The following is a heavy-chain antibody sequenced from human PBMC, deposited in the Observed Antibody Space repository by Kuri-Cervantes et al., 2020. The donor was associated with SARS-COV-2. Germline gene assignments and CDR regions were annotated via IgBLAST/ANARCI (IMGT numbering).Heavy chain of an antibody. J-gene: IGHJ6*02. V-gene: IGHV3-23*01. CDR1: GFTFSSYA. Sequence: GGSLRLSCAASGFTFSSYAMSWVRQAPGKGLEWVSAISGSGGSTYYADSVKGRFTISRDNSRNTLYLQMNSLRAGDTAVYYCARALTTVTSYYYYGMDVWGQGTTVTVSS. CDR3: ARALTTVTSYYYYGMDV. D-gene: IGHD4-17*01. CDR2: ISGSGGST.